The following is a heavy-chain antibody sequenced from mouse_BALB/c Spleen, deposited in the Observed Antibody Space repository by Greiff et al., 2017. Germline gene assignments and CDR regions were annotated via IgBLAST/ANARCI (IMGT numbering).Heavy chain of an antibody. CDR2: ISSGGST. V-gene: IGHV5-6-5*01. J-gene: IGHJ2*01. CDR1: GFTFSSYA. CDR3: ARGGYDGYYFDY. Sequence: EVKLVESGGGLVKPGGSLKLSCAASGFTFSSYAMSWVRQTPEKRLEWVASISSGGSTYYPDSVKGRFTISRDNARNILYLQMSSLRSEDTAMYYCARGGYDGYYFDYWGQGTTLTVPS. D-gene: IGHD2-2*01.